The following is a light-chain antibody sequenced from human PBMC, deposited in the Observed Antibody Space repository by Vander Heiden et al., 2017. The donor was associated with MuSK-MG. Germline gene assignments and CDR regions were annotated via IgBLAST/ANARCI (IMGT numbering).Light chain of an antibody. Sequence: QSVLTQPPSVSGAPGQRVTISCTGSSSNIGAGYDVHWYQQLPGTAPKLLIYGNSNRPSRVPDRFSGSKSGTSASLAITGLQAEDEADYYCQSYDSSLSGYVFGGGTKLTVL. CDR3: QSYDSSLSGYV. J-gene: IGLJ3*02. V-gene: IGLV1-40*01. CDR1: SSNIGAGYD. CDR2: GNS.